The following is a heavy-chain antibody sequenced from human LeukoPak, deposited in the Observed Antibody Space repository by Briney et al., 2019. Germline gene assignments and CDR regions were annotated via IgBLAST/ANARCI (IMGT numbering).Heavy chain of an antibody. CDR2: IRYDGSNK. CDR3: AKGSGYEALYYYYYMDV. D-gene: IGHD5-12*01. J-gene: IGHJ6*03. CDR1: GFTFSSYG. V-gene: IGHV3-30*02. Sequence: GGSLRLSCAASGFTFSSYGMHWVRQAPGKGLEWVAFIRYDGSNKCYADSVKGRFTISRDNSKNTLYLHVNSLRPEDTAVYYCAKGSGYEALYYYYYMDVWGKGTTVTISS.